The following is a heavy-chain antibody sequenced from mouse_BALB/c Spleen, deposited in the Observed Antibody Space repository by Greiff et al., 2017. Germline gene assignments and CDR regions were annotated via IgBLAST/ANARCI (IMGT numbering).Heavy chain of an antibody. D-gene: IGHD1-1*01. CDR2: FHPYNDDT. J-gene: IGHJ3*01. CDR3: GRRGSSAWFAY. V-gene: IGHV1-47*01. Sequence: VQLQQSGAELVKPGASVKMSCKAFGYTFTTYPIEWMKQNHGKSLEWIGNFHPYNDDTKYNEKFKGKATLTVDKSSSTAHMELLSLTSEDSAVYYCGRRGSSAWFAYWGQGTLVTVSA. CDR1: GYTFTTYP.